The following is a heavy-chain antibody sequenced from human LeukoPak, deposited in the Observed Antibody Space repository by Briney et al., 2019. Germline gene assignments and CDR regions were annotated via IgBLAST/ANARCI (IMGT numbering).Heavy chain of an antibody. J-gene: IGHJ4*02. CDR3: AREMGYSYGFFDY. CDR1: GYTFTSYD. CDR2: MNPNSGNT. V-gene: IGHV1-8*03. Sequence: ASVKVSCKASGYTFTSYDINWVRQATGQGLEWMGWMNPNSGNTGYAQKFQGRVTITRNTSISTAYMELRSMRSDDTAVYYCAREMGYSYGFFDYWGQGTLVTVSS. D-gene: IGHD5-18*01.